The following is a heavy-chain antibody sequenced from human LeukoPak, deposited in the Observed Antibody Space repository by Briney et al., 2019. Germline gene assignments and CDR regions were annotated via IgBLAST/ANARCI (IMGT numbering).Heavy chain of an antibody. CDR1: GYTFTSYG. V-gene: IGHV1-18*01. J-gene: IGHJ5*02. CDR3: ARYRRSVAAAGIIFDP. CDR2: ISAYNGNT. Sequence: ASVKVSCKASGYTFTSYGISWVRQAPGQGLEWMGWISAYNGNTNYAQKLQGRVTMTTDTSTSTAYMELRSLRSDDTAVYYCARYRRSVAAAGIIFDPWGQGTLVTVSS. D-gene: IGHD6-13*01.